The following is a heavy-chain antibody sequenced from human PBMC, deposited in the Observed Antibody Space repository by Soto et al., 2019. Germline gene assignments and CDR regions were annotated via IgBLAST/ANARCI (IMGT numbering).Heavy chain of an antibody. Sequence: ESGGGLVQPGGSLRLSCAASGFTFSSYEFNWVRQAPGKGLEWVSYISYSGGTIYYADSVQGRFTISRDNAKSSLSLQINSLRAEDTAVYFCARCRSGTYYDSWGQGTLVTVSS. D-gene: IGHD1-26*01. J-gene: IGHJ4*02. CDR3: ARCRSGTYYDS. CDR2: ISYSGGTI. CDR1: GFTFSSYE. V-gene: IGHV3-48*03.